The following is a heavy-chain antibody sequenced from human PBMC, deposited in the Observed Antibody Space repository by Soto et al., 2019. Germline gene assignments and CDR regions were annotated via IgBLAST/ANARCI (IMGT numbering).Heavy chain of an antibody. Sequence: QVQLVESRGGVVQPGRSLRLSCAASGFTFSSYAMHWVRQAPGKGLEWVAVISYDGSNKYYADSVKGRFTISRDNSKNTLYLQMNSLRAEDTAVYYCARVPSSSGRAHFDYWGQGTLVTVSS. J-gene: IGHJ4*02. CDR2: ISYDGSNK. CDR3: ARVPSSSGRAHFDY. D-gene: IGHD2-15*01. CDR1: GFTFSSYA. V-gene: IGHV3-30-3*01.